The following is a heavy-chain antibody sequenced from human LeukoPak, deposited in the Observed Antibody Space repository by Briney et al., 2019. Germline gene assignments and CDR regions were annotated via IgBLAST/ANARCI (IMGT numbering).Heavy chain of an antibody. CDR1: GVSISSYY. D-gene: IGHD5-12*01. V-gene: IGHV4-59*01. Sequence: PSETLSLTCTVSGVSISSYYWSWIRQPPGKGLEWIGYIYYSVSTNYNPSLKSRVTISVDTSKNQFSLKLSSVTAADTAVYYCARAEDIVATIFDYWGQGTLVTVSS. CDR2: IYYSVST. CDR3: ARAEDIVATIFDY. J-gene: IGHJ4*02.